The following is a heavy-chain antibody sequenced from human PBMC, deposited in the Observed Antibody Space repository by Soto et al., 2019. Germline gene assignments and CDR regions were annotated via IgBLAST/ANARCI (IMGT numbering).Heavy chain of an antibody. CDR1: GYSFTSYD. D-gene: IGHD3-10*01. V-gene: IGHV1-8*01. CDR2: MNPNSGNT. CDR3: ARAPTPNFSSYLKQYYFDY. Sequence: ASVKVSCKTSGYSFTSYDINWVRQAAGQGLEWMGWMNPNSGNTGFARKFQGRVTMTRDTSNSTAYMELSSLKFEDTAVYYCARAPTPNFSSYLKQYYFDYWGQGILVTVSS. J-gene: IGHJ4*02.